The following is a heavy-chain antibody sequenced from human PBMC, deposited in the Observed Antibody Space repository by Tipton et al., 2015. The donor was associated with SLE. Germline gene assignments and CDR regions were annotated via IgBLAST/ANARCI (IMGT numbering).Heavy chain of an antibody. CDR2: IYYSGCT. D-gene: IGHD6-19*01. CDR1: GGSISSSSYY. CDR3: AGYTSGWYNGPDY. V-gene: IGHV4-39*01. J-gene: IGHJ4*02. Sequence: TLSLTCTVSGGSISSSSYYWGWIRQPPGKGLEWIGSIYYSGCTYYNPSLKSRVTIYVDTSKNQFSLKLSSVTAADTAVYYCAGYTSGWYNGPDYWGQGTLVTVSS.